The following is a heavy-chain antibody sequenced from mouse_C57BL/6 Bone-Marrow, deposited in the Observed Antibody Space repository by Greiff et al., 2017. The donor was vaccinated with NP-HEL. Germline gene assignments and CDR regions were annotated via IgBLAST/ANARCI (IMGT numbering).Heavy chain of an antibody. D-gene: IGHD1-1*01. Sequence: VQLQQPGAELVKPGASVKVSCKASGYTFTSYWMHWVKQRPGQGLEWIGRIHPSDSDTNYNQKFKGKATLTVDKSSSTAYMQLNSLTSEDSAVYYCAKEVIYYYGSSSYYYAMDYWGQGTSVTVSS. CDR1: GYTFTSYW. J-gene: IGHJ4*01. CDR2: IHPSDSDT. V-gene: IGHV1-74*01. CDR3: AKEVIYYYGSSSYYYAMDY.